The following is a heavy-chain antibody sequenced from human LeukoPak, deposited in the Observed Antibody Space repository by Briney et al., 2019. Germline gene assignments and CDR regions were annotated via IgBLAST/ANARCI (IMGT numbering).Heavy chain of an antibody. CDR3: ARYHCTSSSCYRAYDY. J-gene: IGHJ4*02. D-gene: IGHD2-2*02. CDR1: GFTFASYS. Sequence: GGSLRLSCAASGFTFASYSMNWVRQAPGKGLEWVSTISGGGGSTHYAVSVKGRFTISRDNSKNTLFLQMDSLRPEDTAVYYCARYHCTSSSCYRAYDYWGQGTLVTVSS. CDR2: ISGGGGST. V-gene: IGHV3-23*01.